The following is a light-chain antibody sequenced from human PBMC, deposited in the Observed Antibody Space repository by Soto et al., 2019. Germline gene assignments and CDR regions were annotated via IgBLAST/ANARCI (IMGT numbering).Light chain of an antibody. CDR3: QHYNSYSEA. CDR2: KAS. J-gene: IGKJ1*01. V-gene: IGKV1-5*03. CDR1: QTISSW. Sequence: PSTLSGSVGDRVTITCRASQTISSWLAWYQQKPGKAPKLLIYKASTLKSGVPSGFSGSGSGTEFTLTISSLQPDDFATYYCQHYNSYSEACGQGTKVDI.